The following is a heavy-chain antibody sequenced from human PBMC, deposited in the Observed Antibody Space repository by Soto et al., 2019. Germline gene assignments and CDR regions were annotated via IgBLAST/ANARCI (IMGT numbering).Heavy chain of an antibody. J-gene: IGHJ6*02. CDR2: INHSGST. Sequence: ETLRVTCAVYAGSFSGYYWSWIRQPPGKGLEWIGEINHSGSTNYNPSLKSRVTISVDTSKNQFSLKLSSVTAADTAVYYCARGGRYSSNYSRPHYYYGMDVRGQCPTVT. CDR3: ARGGRYSSNYSRPHYYYGMDV. V-gene: IGHV4-34*01. D-gene: IGHD3-22*01. CDR1: AGSFSGYY.